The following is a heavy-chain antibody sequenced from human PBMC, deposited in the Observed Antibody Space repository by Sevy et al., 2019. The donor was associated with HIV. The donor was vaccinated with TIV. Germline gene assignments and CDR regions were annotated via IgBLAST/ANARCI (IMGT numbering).Heavy chain of an antibody. CDR2: ISNSGTTR. Sequence: GGSLRLSCAASGFTFSSYEMNWVRQAPGKGLEWVSYISNSGTTRSYSDSVRGRFTISRDNAGNSLYLQMKSLRAEDTAVYYCARDLPQTATTMAHFDYWGQGTLVTVSS. CDR1: GFTFSSYE. V-gene: IGHV3-48*03. J-gene: IGHJ4*02. CDR3: ARDLPQTATTMAHFDY. D-gene: IGHD4-17*01.